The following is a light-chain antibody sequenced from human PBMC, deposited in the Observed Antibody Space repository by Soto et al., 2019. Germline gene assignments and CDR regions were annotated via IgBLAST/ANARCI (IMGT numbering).Light chain of an antibody. V-gene: IGKV3-20*01. CDR3: QQYGSSPLWT. CDR2: GAS. CDR1: QSVSSN. Sequence: EIGMSQSPSTLSVSPGERATLSCRASQSVSSNLAWYQQKPAQAPRLLIYGASRRATGIPDRFSGSGSGTDFTLTISRLEPEDFAVYYCQQYGSSPLWTFGQGTKVDIK. J-gene: IGKJ1*01.